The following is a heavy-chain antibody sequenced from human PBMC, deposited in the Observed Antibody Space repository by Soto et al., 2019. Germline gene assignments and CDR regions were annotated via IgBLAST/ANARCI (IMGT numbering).Heavy chain of an antibody. CDR3: ARSSGWYALDI. V-gene: IGHV1-3*01. CDR2: VNGGNGNT. D-gene: IGHD6-19*01. CDR1: GYTFTSFA. J-gene: IGHJ3*02. Sequence: QVPLVQSGAEVKKPGASVKVSCKASGYTFTSFAIHWVRQAPGQRLEWMGWVNGGNGNTKYSQKFQGRVTLSRDTSATTAYMAMSSLRSEDTAVYFCARSSGWYALDIWGQGTMVTVSS.